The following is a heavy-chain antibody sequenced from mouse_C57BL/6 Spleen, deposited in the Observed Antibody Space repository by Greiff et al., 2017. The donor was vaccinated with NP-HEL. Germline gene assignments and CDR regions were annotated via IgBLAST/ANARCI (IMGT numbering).Heavy chain of an antibody. J-gene: IGHJ4*01. D-gene: IGHD2-2*01. V-gene: IGHV5-12*01. CDR2: ISNGGGST. CDR1: GFTFSDYY. CDR3: ARHFYYGYDGAMDY. Sequence: EVQVVESGGGLVQPGGSLKLSCAASGFTFSDYYMYWVRQTPEKRLEWVAYISNGGGSTYYPDTVKGRFPISRDNAKNTLYLQMSRLKSEDTAMYYCARHFYYGYDGAMDYWGQGTSVTVSS.